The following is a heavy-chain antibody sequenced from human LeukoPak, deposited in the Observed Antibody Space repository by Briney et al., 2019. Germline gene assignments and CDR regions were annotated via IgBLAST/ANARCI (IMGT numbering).Heavy chain of an antibody. CDR1: GGSFSGYY. D-gene: IGHD5-24*01. CDR2: INHSGST. V-gene: IGHV4-34*01. J-gene: IGHJ6*03. CDR3: ARRRGDMATIPDYHYYYMDV. Sequence: KASETLSLTCAVYGGSFSGYYWSWIRQPPGKGLEWIGEINHSGSTNYNPSLKSRVTISVDTSKNQFSLKLRSVTAADTAVYYCARRRGDMATIPDYHYYYMDVWGKGTTVTVSS.